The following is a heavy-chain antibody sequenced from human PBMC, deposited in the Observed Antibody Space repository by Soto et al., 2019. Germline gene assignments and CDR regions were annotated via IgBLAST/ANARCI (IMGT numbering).Heavy chain of an antibody. J-gene: IGHJ4*02. CDR2: ISSSSSYI. Sequence: LRLSCAASGFTFSSYSMNWVRQAPGKGLEWVSSISSSSSYIYYADSVKGRFTISRDNAKNSLYLQMNSLRAEDTAVYYCARFPYYYDSSGYYYLWGQGTLVTVSS. V-gene: IGHV3-21*01. CDR3: ARFPYYYDSSGYYYL. D-gene: IGHD3-22*01. CDR1: GFTFSSYS.